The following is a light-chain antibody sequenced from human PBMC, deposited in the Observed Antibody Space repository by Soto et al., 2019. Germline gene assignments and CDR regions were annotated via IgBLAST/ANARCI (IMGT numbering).Light chain of an antibody. J-gene: IGLJ2*01. CDR2: RNS. Sequence: QSVLTQPPSVSGTPGQRITISCSGSSSNIGNNYVYWYQQLPETAPKLLIYRNSQRPSGVPDRFSESKSGTSASLAISGLRSEDEADYHCAAWDDSLSGPVFGGGTKLTVL. CDR1: SSNIGNNY. CDR3: AAWDDSLSGPV. V-gene: IGLV1-47*01.